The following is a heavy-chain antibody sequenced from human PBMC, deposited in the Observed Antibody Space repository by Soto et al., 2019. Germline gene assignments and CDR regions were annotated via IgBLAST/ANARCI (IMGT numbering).Heavy chain of an antibody. D-gene: IGHD2-2*01. CDR2: ISYDGSNK. CDR3: ARGPSSLTRFDY. J-gene: IGHJ4*02. Sequence: PGGSLRLSCAASGFTFSSYAMHWVRQAPGKGLEWVAVISYDGSNKCFADSVKGRFTISRDNSKNTLYLQMNSLRAEDTAVYYCARGPSSLTRFDYWGQGTLVTVSS. V-gene: IGHV3-30-3*01. CDR1: GFTFSSYA.